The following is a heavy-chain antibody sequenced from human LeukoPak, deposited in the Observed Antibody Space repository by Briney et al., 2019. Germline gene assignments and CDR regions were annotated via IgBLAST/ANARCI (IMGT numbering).Heavy chain of an antibody. V-gene: IGHV3-21*01. Sequence: GGSLRLSCAASGFTFSSYSMNWVRQAPGKGLEWVSSISSSSSYIYYADSVKGRFTISRDNAKNSLYLQMDSLRAEDTAVYYCARRAGDYSHPYDYWGQGTLVTVSS. CDR2: ISSSSSYI. CDR3: ARRAGDYSHPYDY. J-gene: IGHJ4*02. D-gene: IGHD3-22*01. CDR1: GFTFSSYS.